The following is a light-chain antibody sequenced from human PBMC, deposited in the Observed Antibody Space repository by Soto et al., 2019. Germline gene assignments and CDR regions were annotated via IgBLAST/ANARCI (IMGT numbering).Light chain of an antibody. J-gene: IGLJ1*01. CDR3: CSCAGSSTFAYV. Sequence: QSALTQPASVSGSPGQSITISCTGTSSDVGSYNLVSWYQQHPGKAPKLMIYEGSKRPSGVSNRFSGSKSGNTASLTISGLQAEDEADYYCCSCAGSSTFAYVFGTGTKLTVL. CDR2: EGS. V-gene: IGLV2-23*03. CDR1: SSDVGSYNL.